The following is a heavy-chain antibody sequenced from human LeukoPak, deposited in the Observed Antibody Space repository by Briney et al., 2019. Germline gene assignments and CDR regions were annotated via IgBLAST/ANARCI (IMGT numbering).Heavy chain of an antibody. J-gene: IGHJ4*02. V-gene: IGHV3-23*01. D-gene: IGHD1-26*01. CDR3: VLSEWELLLGY. CDR1: GFTFSSYA. Sequence: GGSLRLSCAASGFTFSSYAMSWVRQAPGKGLEWVSAISGSGGSTYYADSVKGRFTISRDNSKNTLYLQMNSLRAEDTAVYYCVLSEWELLLGYWGQGTLVTVSS. CDR2: ISGSGGST.